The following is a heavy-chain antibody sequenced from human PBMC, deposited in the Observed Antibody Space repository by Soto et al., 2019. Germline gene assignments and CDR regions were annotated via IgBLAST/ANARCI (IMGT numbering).Heavy chain of an antibody. CDR1: GVTFSSYA. CDR3: ARGVVGAARGYFDY. D-gene: IGHD3-16*01. J-gene: IGHJ4*02. V-gene: IGHV1-69*13. CDR2: IIPIFGTA. Sequence: SVKVSCKASGVTFSSYAISWVRQAPGQGLEWMGGIIPIFGTANYAQKFQGRVTITADESTSTAYMELSSLRSEDTAVYYCARGVVGAARGYFDYWGQGTLVTVSS.